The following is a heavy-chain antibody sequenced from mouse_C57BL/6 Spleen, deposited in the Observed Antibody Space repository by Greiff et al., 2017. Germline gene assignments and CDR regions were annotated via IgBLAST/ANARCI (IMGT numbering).Heavy chain of an antibody. CDR3: ARGDSSGYDYYAMDY. J-gene: IGHJ4*01. D-gene: IGHD3-2*02. CDR2: IDPSDSYT. V-gene: IGHV1-50*01. Sequence: VQLQQPGAELVKPGASVKLSCTASGYTFTSYWMQWVNQRPGQGLEWIGEIDPSDSYTNYNQKFKGKATLTVDTSSSTAYMQLSSLTSEDSAVYYCARGDSSGYDYYAMDYWGQGTSVTVAS. CDR1: GYTFTSYW.